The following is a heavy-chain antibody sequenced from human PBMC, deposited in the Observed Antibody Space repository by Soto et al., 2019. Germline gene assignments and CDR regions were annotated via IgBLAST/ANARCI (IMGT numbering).Heavy chain of an antibody. CDR2: INPSGGST. D-gene: IGHD2-8*01. J-gene: IGHJ6*02. CDR3: ARDFNGPYYYYGMDV. V-gene: IGHV1-46*01. CDR1: GYTFTSYY. Sequence: GASVKVSCKASGYTFTSYYMHWVRQAPGQGLEWMGIINPSGGSTSYAQKFQGRVTMTRDTSTSTVYMELSSLRSEDTAVYYCARDFNGPYYYYGMDVWGQGTTVTVSS.